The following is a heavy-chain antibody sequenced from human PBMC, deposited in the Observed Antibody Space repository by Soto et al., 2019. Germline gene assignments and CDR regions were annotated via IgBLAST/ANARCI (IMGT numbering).Heavy chain of an antibody. CDR3: TTGRATRGYCGGDCPYYFDY. Sequence: EVQLVESGGGLVKPGGSLRLSCAASGFTFSNAWMSWVRQAPGKGLEWVGRIKSKTDGGTTDYAAPVKGRFTISRDDSKNTLYLQMNSLKTEDTAVYYCTTGRATRGYCGGDCPYYFDYWGQGTLVTVSS. V-gene: IGHV3-15*01. J-gene: IGHJ4*02. CDR2: IKSKTDGGTT. CDR1: GFTFSNAW. D-gene: IGHD2-21*01.